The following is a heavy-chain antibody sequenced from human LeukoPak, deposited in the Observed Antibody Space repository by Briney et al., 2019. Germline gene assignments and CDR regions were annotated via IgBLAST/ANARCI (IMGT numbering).Heavy chain of an antibody. CDR3: ARVHVVPAAIGYYYYYYMDV. CDR1: GGTFSSYA. J-gene: IGHJ6*03. D-gene: IGHD2-2*01. CDR2: IIPIFGTA. Sequence: SVKVSCKASGGTFSSYAISRVLQAPGQGLVWMGGIIPIFGTANYAQKFQGRVTITTDESTSTAYMELSSLRSEDTAVYYCARVHVVPAAIGYYYYYYMDVWGKGATVTVSS. V-gene: IGHV1-69*05.